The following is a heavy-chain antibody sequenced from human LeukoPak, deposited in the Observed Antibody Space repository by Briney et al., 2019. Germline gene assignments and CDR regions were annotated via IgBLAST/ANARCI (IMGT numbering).Heavy chain of an antibody. J-gene: IGHJ4*02. CDR1: GFIFTDFA. D-gene: IGHD2-2*01. CDR3: ARVLGYCSSTSCRGYFDY. V-gene: IGHV3-30*04. CDR2: ISNDERNK. Sequence: SGGSLRLSCAASGFIFTDFAMHWVRQAPGKGLQWGAVISNDERNKYYADSVKGRFTISRDNSNSMVYLQMTSLRPEDTAVYYCARVLGYCSSTSCRGYFDYWGQGALVSVCS.